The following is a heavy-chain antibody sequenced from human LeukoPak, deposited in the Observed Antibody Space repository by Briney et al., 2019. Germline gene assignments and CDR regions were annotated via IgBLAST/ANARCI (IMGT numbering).Heavy chain of an antibody. D-gene: IGHD3-3*01. V-gene: IGHV3-20*04. CDR2: INWNGGST. CDR3: ARDQKPYYDFWSRYFDY. Sequence: GGSLRLSCAASGFTFDDYGMSWVRQAPGKGLEWVSGINWNGGSTGYADSVEGRFTISRDNAKNSLYLQMNSLRAEDTALYYCARDQKPYYDFWSRYFDYWGQGTLVTVSS. J-gene: IGHJ4*02. CDR1: GFTFDDYG.